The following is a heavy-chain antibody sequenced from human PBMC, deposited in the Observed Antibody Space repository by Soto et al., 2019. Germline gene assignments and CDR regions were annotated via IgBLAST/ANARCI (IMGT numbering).Heavy chain of an antibody. Sequence: QEQLVESGGGLVKPGGSLRLSCAASGFTFSDYYMSWIRQAPGKGLEWVSYISSSGNTIHYADSVKGRFTISRDNAKNSLFLKMNSLIVEDTAVYYCAKVTHYFDYWGQGALVAVSS. CDR1: GFTFSDYY. V-gene: IGHV3-11*01. CDR3: AKVTHYFDY. CDR2: ISSSGNTI. J-gene: IGHJ4*02.